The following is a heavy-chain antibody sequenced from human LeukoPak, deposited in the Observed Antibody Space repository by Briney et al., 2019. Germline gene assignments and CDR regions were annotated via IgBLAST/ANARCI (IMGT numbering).Heavy chain of an antibody. D-gene: IGHD3-3*01. CDR3: ARDQGGVTGVFQH. CDR2: IIPMFRTP. J-gene: IGHJ1*01. Sequence: SVKVSCKASGGSFTSYAINWVRQAPGRGLEWMGRIIPMFRTPNYAQDFQDKVTITADDSTGTVYMELSNLRSEDTAVYYCARDQGGVTGVFQHWGQGSLVIVSS. V-gene: IGHV1-69*13. CDR1: GGSFTSYA.